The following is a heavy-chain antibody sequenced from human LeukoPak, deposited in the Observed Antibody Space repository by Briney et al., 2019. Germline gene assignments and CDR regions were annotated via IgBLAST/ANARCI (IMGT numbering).Heavy chain of an antibody. CDR3: ARVGGMITFGGVMDELDY. CDR2: INTNTGNL. J-gene: IGHJ4*02. V-gene: IGHV7-4-1*02. Sequence: ASVKVSCKASGYTFTSYAMNWVRQAPGQGLEWVGWINTNTGNLTYAQGFTGRFVFSLDTSVSTAYLQISSLKAEDTAVYYCARVGGMITFGGVMDELDYWGQGTLVTVSS. D-gene: IGHD3-16*01. CDR1: GYTFTSYA.